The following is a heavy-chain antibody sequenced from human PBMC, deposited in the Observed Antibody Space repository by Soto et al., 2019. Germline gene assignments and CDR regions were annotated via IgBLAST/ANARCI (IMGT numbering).Heavy chain of an antibody. V-gene: IGHV1-69*02. D-gene: IGHD5-18*01. CDR1: GGTFSSYT. CDR2: IIPILGIA. Sequence: QVQLVQSGAEVKKPGSSVKVSCKASGGTFSSYTISWVRQAPGQGLEWMGRIIPILGIANYAQKFQGRVTITADKSTNTAYMELSSLRSEDTAVYYCATVYSYGYGWFDPWGQGTLVTVSS. J-gene: IGHJ5*02. CDR3: ATVYSYGYGWFDP.